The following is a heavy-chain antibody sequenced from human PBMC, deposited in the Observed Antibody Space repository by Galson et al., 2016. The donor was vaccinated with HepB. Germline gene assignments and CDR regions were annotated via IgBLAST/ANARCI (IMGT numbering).Heavy chain of an antibody. V-gene: IGHV6-1*01. J-gene: IGHJ6*02. CDR1: GDSVSSNSAT. Sequence: CAISGDSVSSNSATWSWIRQSPSRGLEWLGRTYYRSKWYNDYAVSVKSRITINPDTSKKQFSLQLNSATPEDTAVYYCARGQFGNYYHAMDVWGQGTTVTVSS. CDR2: TYYRSKWYN. CDR3: ARGQFGNYYHAMDV. D-gene: IGHD3-10*01.